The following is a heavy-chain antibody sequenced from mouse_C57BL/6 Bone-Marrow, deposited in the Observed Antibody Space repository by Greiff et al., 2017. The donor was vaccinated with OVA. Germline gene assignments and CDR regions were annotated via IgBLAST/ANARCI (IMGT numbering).Heavy chain of an antibody. D-gene: IGHD1-1*01. V-gene: IGHV1-9*01. CDR1: GYTFTGYW. CDR3: ARVGVWYYGSSYDWYFDF. Sequence: QVQLQQSGAELMKPGASVKLSCKATGYTFTGYWIEWVKQRPGHGLEWIGEILPGSGSTNYNEKFKGKATFTADTSSNTAYMQLSSLTTEDSAIYYCARVGVWYYGSSYDWYFDFWGTGTTVTVSS. J-gene: IGHJ1*03. CDR2: ILPGSGST.